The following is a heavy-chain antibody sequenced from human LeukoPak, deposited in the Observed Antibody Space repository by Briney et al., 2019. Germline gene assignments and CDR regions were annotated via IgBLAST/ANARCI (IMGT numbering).Heavy chain of an antibody. Sequence: PGGSLRLSCAASGFTFSSYAMTWVRQAPKKGLEWVSDISDSGGSTYYADSVRGRFTISGDNSKNTLYLQMNSLRAEDTAVYYCAKVCCSGGLPYYFDSWGQGTLVTVSS. CDR3: AKVCCSGGLPYYFDS. CDR2: ISDSGGST. D-gene: IGHD2-15*01. J-gene: IGHJ4*02. CDR1: GFTFSSYA. V-gene: IGHV3-23*01.